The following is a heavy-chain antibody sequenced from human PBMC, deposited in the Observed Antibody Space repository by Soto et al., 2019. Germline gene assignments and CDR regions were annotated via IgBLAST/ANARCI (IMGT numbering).Heavy chain of an antibody. CDR2: LNPSSGST. V-gene: IGHV1-46*01. CDR1: GYSFTSHY. D-gene: IGHD3-9*01. Sequence: CKASGYSFTSHYMNRLRQARGQGHERLGILNPSSGSTRYGHKFQGRVTMTRDTSTSKVYMELSTLRSEDTSVYYCARDGHVIRYSDRSSKWGAFDVWG. J-gene: IGHJ3*01. CDR3: ARDGHVIRYSDRSSKWGAFDV.